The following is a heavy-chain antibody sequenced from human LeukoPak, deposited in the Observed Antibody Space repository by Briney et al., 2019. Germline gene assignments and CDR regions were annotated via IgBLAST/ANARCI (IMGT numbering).Heavy chain of an antibody. CDR3: AKEGRSLQTY. J-gene: IGHJ4*02. Sequence: GGSLRLSCAASGFMFSSNWMSWVRLAPGKGLEWVANIKEDGTETYYVNSVKGRFTISRDNAKNSLYLQMNSLRVEDTAVYYCAKEGRSLQTYWGQGTLVTVSS. CDR1: GFMFSSNW. V-gene: IGHV3-7*03. D-gene: IGHD5-24*01. CDR2: IKEDGTET.